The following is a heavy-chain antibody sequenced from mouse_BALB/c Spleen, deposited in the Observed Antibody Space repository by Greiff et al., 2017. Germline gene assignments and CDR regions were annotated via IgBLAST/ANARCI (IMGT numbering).Heavy chain of an antibody. Sequence: EVQLVESGGGLVQPGGSLKLSCAASGFDFSRYWMSWVRQAPGKGLEWIGEINPDSSTINYTPSLKDKFIISRDNAKNTLYLQMSKVRSEDTALYYCARRYYDYDEGMDYWGQGTSVTVSS. D-gene: IGHD2-4*01. V-gene: IGHV4-1*02. J-gene: IGHJ4*01. CDR1: GFDFSRYW. CDR3: ARRYYDYDEGMDY. CDR2: INPDSSTI.